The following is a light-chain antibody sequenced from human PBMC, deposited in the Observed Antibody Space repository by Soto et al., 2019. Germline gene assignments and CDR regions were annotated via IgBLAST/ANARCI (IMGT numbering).Light chain of an antibody. CDR3: QSYDNSLSGFYV. CDR2: SNT. Sequence: QSVLTQPPSVSGAPGQRVTLSCTGSSSNIGAGYEVHWYQQIPGTAPKVLIYSNTHRPSGVPDRFSGSKSGTSASLAITDLQAEDEADYYCQSYDNSLSGFYVFGNGTKVTVL. V-gene: IGLV1-40*01. CDR1: SSNIGAGYE. J-gene: IGLJ1*01.